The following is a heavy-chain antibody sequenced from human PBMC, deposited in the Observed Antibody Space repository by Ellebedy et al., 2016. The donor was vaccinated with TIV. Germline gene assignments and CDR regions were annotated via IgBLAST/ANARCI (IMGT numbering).Heavy chain of an antibody. D-gene: IGHD2-21*02. CDR2: INNNGGNT. CDR1: GFTFSHYA. J-gene: IGHJ4*02. Sequence: GESLKISCSASGFTFSHYAMHWVRQASGKGLEYVSAINNNGGNTFYADSVKGRFTISRDNSKNTLYLQMSSLRPEDTAMYYCVKDRGDIIRDFDYWGQGTLVTVSS. V-gene: IGHV3-64D*06. CDR3: VKDRGDIIRDFDY.